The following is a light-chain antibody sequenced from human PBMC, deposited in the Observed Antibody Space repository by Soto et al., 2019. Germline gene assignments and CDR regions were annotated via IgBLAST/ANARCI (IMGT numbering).Light chain of an antibody. J-gene: IGKJ2*01. CDR3: QQSYRTPYT. V-gene: IGKV1-39*01. CDR1: QTFNKF. CDR2: AAS. Sequence: DIQMTQSPSSLSASVGDRVTITCRASQTFNKFLNWYQQKPGKAPKLLIYAASSLQGGVPSRFSGSGSGTDFTLTISSLQPEDFATYYCQQSYRTPYTFGQGTKREIK.